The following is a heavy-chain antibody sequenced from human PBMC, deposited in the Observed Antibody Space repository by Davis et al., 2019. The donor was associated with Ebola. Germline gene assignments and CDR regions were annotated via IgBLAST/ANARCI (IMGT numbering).Heavy chain of an antibody. CDR1: GFRSRDHH. CDR2: IYSGGST. D-gene: IGHD1-1*01. V-gene: IGHV3-66*01. J-gene: IGHJ4*02. CDR3: ARDKRYTFDY. Sequence: GGSLRLSCAASGFRSRDHHMDWVRQAPGKGLEWVSVIYSGGSTYYADSVKGRFTISRDNSKNTLYLQMNSLRAEDTAVYYCARDKRYTFDYWGQGTLVTVSS.